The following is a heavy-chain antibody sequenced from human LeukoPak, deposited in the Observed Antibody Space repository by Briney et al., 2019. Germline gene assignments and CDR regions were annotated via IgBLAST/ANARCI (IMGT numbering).Heavy chain of an antibody. CDR2: IYSGGSI. CDR3: ASNGDYDLNGWFDP. D-gene: IGHD4-17*01. J-gene: IGHJ5*02. CDR1: GFTVSANH. V-gene: IGHV3-53*01. Sequence: GGSLRLSCAASGFTVSANHMSWVRQAPGRGLDWVSTIYSGGSIYYADSVKGRFTISRDDAKNSLYLQMNSLRAEDTAVYYCASNGDYDLNGWFDPWGQGTLVTVSS.